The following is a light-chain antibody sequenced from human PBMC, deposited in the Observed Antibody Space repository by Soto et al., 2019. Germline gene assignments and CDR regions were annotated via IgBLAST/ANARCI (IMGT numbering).Light chain of an antibody. Sequence: VLTQPASVSGSPGQSSTISCTGTSSDVGGYNYVSWYQQHPGKAPKLMIYDVSNRPSGVSNRFSGSKSGNTASLTISGLQAEDEADYYCSSYTSSSTPLYVFGTGTKVTVL. V-gene: IGLV2-14*01. J-gene: IGLJ1*01. CDR2: DVS. CDR3: SSYTSSSTPLYV. CDR1: SSDVGGYNY.